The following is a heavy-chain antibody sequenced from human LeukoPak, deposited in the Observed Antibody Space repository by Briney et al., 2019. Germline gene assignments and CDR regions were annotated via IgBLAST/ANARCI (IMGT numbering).Heavy chain of an antibody. Sequence: PGGSLRLSCAASGSTFSSYWMSWVRQAPGKGLEWVANIKQDGSEKYYVDSVKGRFTISRDNAKNSLYLQMNSLRAEDTAVYYCARPRKRSYYDAFDIWGQGTMVTVSS. CDR3: ARPRKRSYYDAFDI. V-gene: IGHV3-7*01. CDR1: GSTFSSYW. J-gene: IGHJ3*02. CDR2: IKQDGSEK. D-gene: IGHD3-22*01.